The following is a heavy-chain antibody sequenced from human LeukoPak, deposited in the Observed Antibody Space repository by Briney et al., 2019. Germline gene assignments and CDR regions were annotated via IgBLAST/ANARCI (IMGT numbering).Heavy chain of an antibody. D-gene: IGHD6-19*01. CDR3: ARVDAAIQWEQWLVLKWFDP. CDR1: GGSFRGYY. J-gene: IGHJ5*02. CDR2: LIHSGST. V-gene: IGHV4-34*12. Sequence: SETLSLTCAVYGGSFRGYYWRWLRPPPGKRLEWIGELIHSGSTSCKPAINSRVTISVDTSKNQFSLKQSSVTAADTAVYYCARVDAAIQWEQWLVLKWFDPWGQRTLVTVSS.